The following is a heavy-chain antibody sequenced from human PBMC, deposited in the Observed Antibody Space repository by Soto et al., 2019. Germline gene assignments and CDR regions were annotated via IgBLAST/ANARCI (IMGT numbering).Heavy chain of an antibody. V-gene: IGHV3-23*01. D-gene: IGHD4-17*01. CDR1: GFIFRNFA. CDR2: IGASGGTT. J-gene: IGHJ3*02. Sequence: GGALRLSCAASGFIFRNFAMNWVRQAPGKGLEWVSGIGASGGTTHLADSVKGRFTISRDNSRDILFLQMNSLRVEDTAVYYCGKDPNGDYVAAFDIWGPGTVVTVSS. CDR3: GKDPNGDYVAAFDI.